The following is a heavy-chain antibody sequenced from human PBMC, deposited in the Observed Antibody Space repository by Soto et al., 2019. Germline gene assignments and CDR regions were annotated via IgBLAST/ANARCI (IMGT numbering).Heavy chain of an antibody. V-gene: IGHV4-39*07. CDR3: AREGNLGRWLQPLDF. J-gene: IGHJ4*02. CDR2: IYYSGST. D-gene: IGHD5-12*01. CDR1: GGSISSSSFH. Sequence: SETLSLTCTVSGGSISSSSFHWGWIRQPPGKGLEWIGSIYYSGSTYYSPSLKSRVTISVDTSKNQFSLRLISVTAADTAIYFCAREGNLGRWLQPLDFWGQGTLVTVSS.